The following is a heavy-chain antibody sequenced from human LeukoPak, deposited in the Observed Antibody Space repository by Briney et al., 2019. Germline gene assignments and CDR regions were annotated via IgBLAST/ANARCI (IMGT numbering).Heavy chain of an antibody. V-gene: IGHV3-21*01. CDR2: ISSSSSYI. J-gene: IGHJ4*02. CDR1: GFTFSSYS. Sequence: GGSLRLSCAASGFTFSSYSMNWVRQAPGKGLEWVSSISSSSSYIYYADSVKGRFTISRDNAKNSLYLQMNSLRAEDTAVYYCARAAHYYDSSGYYYNFDYWGQGTLDTVSS. D-gene: IGHD3-22*01. CDR3: ARAAHYYDSSGYYYNFDY.